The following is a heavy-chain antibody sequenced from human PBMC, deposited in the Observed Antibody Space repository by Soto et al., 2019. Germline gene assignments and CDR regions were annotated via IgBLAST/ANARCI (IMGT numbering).Heavy chain of an antibody. CDR2: ISSSGSTI. CDR3: ARAPVTTVIGY. Sequence: VASLRLSCAASGITFSSYDMNWFRQAPGKGLEWVSYISSSGSTIYYPDSVKGRFTIPRDNAKNSLYLQMNSRRAEHTAVYYCARAPVTTVIGYWGQGTLVTVSS. J-gene: IGHJ4*02. V-gene: IGHV3-48*03. CDR1: GITFSSYD. D-gene: IGHD4-17*01.